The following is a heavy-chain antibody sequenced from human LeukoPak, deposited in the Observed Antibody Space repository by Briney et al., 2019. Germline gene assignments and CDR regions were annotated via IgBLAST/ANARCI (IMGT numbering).Heavy chain of an antibody. J-gene: IGHJ6*03. D-gene: IGHD3-22*01. CDR2: ISGSGGST. CDR1: GFTFSSYA. V-gene: IGHV3-23*01. Sequence: GGSLRLSCAASGFTFSSYAMSWVRQAPGKGLEWVSAISGSGGSTYYADSVKGRFTISRDNFKNTLYLQMNSLRAEDTAVYYCAKEGREYYYDSSGYYYYYYMDVWGKGTTVTVSS. CDR3: AKEGREYYYDSSGYYYYYYMDV.